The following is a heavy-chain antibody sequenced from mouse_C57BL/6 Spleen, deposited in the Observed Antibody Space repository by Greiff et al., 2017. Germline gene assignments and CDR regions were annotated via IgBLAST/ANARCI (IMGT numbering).Heavy chain of an antibody. Sequence: QVQLQQPGAELVRPGTSVKLSCKASGYTFTSYWMHWVKQRPGQGLEWIGVIDPSDSYTNYNQKFKGKATFTVDPSSSTAYMQLSSLTSEDSAVYYCATPPFPPAADYARDYWGKGTSVTVSS. D-gene: IGHD6-1*01. CDR3: ATPPFPPAADYARDY. CDR2: IDPSDSYT. J-gene: IGHJ4*01. CDR1: GYTFTSYW. V-gene: IGHV1-59*01.